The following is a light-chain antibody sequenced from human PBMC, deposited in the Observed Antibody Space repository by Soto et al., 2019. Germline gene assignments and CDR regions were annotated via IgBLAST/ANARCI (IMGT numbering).Light chain of an antibody. V-gene: IGKV1-39*01. J-gene: IGKJ1*01. CDR3: QQSYSTLTWT. CDR2: AAS. CDR1: QSISSY. Sequence: DIKMTQSPSSLSASVGDRVTITCRARQSISSYLNWYQQKPGKAPKLLIYAASSLQSGVPSRFSGSGSGTDFTLTISSLQPEDFATYYCQQSYSTLTWTFGQGTKVEIK.